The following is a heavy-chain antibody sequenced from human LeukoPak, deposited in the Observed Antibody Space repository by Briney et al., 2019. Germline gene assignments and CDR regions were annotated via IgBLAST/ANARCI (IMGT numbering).Heavy chain of an antibody. CDR2: MNPNSGNT. Sequence: ASVKVSCKASGYTFTSYDINWVRQATGQGLEWMGWMNPNSGNTGYAQKFQGRVTMTRNTSISTAYMELSSLRSEDTAVYYCARMAPFYGSGSYYSYNSFDPWGQGTLVTVSS. CDR1: GYTFTSYD. D-gene: IGHD3-10*01. CDR3: ARMAPFYGSGSYYSYNSFDP. J-gene: IGHJ5*02. V-gene: IGHV1-8*01.